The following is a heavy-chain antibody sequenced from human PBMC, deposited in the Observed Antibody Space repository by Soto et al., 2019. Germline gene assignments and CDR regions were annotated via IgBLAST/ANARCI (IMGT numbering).Heavy chain of an antibody. CDR3: ARILGITFGGVSNWFDP. Sequence: QVTLKESGPVLVKPTETLTLTCTVSGFSLSNARMGVSWLSQPPGKALEWLAHIFSNDEKSYSTSLKSRLTISKDTSKSQVVLTMTNMDPVDTATYYCARILGITFGGVSNWFDPWGQGTLVTVSS. D-gene: IGHD3-16*01. CDR1: GFSLSNARMG. V-gene: IGHV2-26*01. CDR2: IFSNDEK. J-gene: IGHJ5*02.